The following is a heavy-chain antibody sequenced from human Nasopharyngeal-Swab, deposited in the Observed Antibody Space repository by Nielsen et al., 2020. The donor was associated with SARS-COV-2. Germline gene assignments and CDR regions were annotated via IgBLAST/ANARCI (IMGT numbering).Heavy chain of an antibody. CDR2: ISYDGSNK. CDR3: ARDLVGATY. D-gene: IGHD1-26*01. CDR1: GFVFSSVW. Sequence: GGSLRLSCAASGFVFSSVWMSWIRQAPGKGLEWVAVISYDGSNKYYADSVKGRFTISRDNSKNTLYLQMNSLRAEDTAVYYCARDLVGATYWGQGTLVTVSS. V-gene: IGHV3-30*03. J-gene: IGHJ4*02.